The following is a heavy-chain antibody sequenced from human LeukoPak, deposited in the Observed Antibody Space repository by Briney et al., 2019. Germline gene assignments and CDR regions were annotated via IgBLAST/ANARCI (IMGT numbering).Heavy chain of an antibody. V-gene: IGHV3-23*01. CDR3: ARDGSSSVLVGWFDP. Sequence: PGESLRLSCAASGFTLSNYGMNWVRQAPGKGLEWVSAISSDGSTYYADSVKGRFTVSRDNSKNTLYLQMNSLRAEDTAVYYCARDGSSSVLVGWFDPWGQGTLVTVSS. D-gene: IGHD6-6*01. CDR1: GFTLSNYG. J-gene: IGHJ5*02. CDR2: ISSDGST.